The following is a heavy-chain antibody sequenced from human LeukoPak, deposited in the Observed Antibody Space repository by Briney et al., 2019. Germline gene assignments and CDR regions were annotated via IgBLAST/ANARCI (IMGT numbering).Heavy chain of an antibody. CDR2: VHYSGST. D-gene: IGHD1-1*01. Sequence: PSETLSLTCTVSGGSISTSSYYWSWIRQPPGKGLEWIGYVHYSGSTQYNPSLKSRVTMSIDMSKNQFSLKLRSVTAADTAVYYCAAQLAYFEYWGQGTLVTVSS. CDR1: GGSISTSSYY. V-gene: IGHV4-61*01. CDR3: AAQLAYFEY. J-gene: IGHJ4*02.